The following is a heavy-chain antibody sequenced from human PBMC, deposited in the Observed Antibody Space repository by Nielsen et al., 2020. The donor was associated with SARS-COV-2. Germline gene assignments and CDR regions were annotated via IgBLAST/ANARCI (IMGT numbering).Heavy chain of an antibody. Sequence: ASVKVSCKASGYTFTSYDINWVRQATGQGLEWMGWMNPNSGNTGYAQKFQGRVTMTRDTSTSTVYMELSSLRSEDTAVYYCARGLGDYYGMDVWGQGTTVTVSS. CDR2: MNPNSGNT. CDR3: ARGLGDYYGMDV. J-gene: IGHJ6*02. CDR1: GYTFTSYD. V-gene: IGHV1-8*01.